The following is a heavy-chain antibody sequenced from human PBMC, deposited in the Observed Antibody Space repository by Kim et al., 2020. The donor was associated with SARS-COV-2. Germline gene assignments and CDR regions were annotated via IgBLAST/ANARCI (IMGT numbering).Heavy chain of an antibody. V-gene: IGHV1-46*01. D-gene: IGHD3-10*01. J-gene: IGHJ6*02. CDR1: GYTFTSYY. Sequence: ASVKVSCKASGYTFTSYYMHWVRQAPGQGLEWMGIINPSGGSTSYAQKFQGRVTMTRDTSTSTVYMELSSLRSEDTSVYYCARDPGGGFGEGNGMDVWGQGTTVTVSS. CDR2: INPSGGST. CDR3: ARDPGGGFGEGNGMDV.